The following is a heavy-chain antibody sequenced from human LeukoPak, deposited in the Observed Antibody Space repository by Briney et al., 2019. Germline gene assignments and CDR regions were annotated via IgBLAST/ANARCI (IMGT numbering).Heavy chain of an antibody. CDR3: ARHGSITMVRGRLRYYYMDV. D-gene: IGHD3-10*01. CDR2: ISGSGIST. J-gene: IGHJ6*03. V-gene: IGHV3-23*01. CDR1: GFTFSSYA. Sequence: GGSLRLSCAASGFTFSSYAMNWVRQAPGKGLEWVSHISGSGISTYYADSVKGRFTFSRDNSKNTLYLQMNSLRAEDTAVYYCARHGSITMVRGRLRYYYMDVWGKGTTVTISS.